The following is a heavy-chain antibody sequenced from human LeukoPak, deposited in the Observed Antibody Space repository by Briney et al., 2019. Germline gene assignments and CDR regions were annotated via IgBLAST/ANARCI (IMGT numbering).Heavy chain of an antibody. J-gene: IGHJ4*02. V-gene: IGHV3-23*01. CDR2: ISGSGGST. CDR1: GFTLSSYA. CDR3: AKDSPRVATDGGYYFDY. D-gene: IGHD5-12*01. Sequence: GGSLRLSCAASGFTLSSYAMSWVRQAPGKGLEWVSAISGSGGSTYYADSVKGRFTISRDNSKNTLYLQMNSLRAEDTAVHYCAKDSPRVATDGGYYFDYWGQGTLVTVSS.